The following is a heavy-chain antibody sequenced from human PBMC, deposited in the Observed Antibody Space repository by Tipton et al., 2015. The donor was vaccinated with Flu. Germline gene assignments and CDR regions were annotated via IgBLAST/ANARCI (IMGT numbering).Heavy chain of an antibody. CDR1: GGSMQNYY. CDR2: SDYTGST. V-gene: IGHV4-59*01. CDR3: ARGSYPHTYFYFYGLDV. Sequence: TLSLTCTVSGGSMQNYYWSWIRQPPGMGLEWIGYSDYTGSTNLNPSLKSRVTISLDMSKSHFSLRLNSVTAADTAVYFCARGSYPHTYFYFYGLDVWGPGTTVTVSS. D-gene: IGHD3-16*01. J-gene: IGHJ6*02.